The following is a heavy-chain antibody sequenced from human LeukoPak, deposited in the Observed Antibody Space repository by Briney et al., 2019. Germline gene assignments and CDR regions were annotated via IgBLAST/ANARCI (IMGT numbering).Heavy chain of an antibody. CDR1: GFTFSNYW. CDR3: VRGCSSTSCYPFDC. J-gene: IGHJ4*02. CDR2: INYDGST. Sequence: GGSLRLSCAASGFTFSNYWMHWFRQAPGKGLVWVSRINYDGSTNYADSVKGRFTISRDNARNTLYMQMNSLIAEDTAVYYCVRGCSSTSCYPFDCWGQGTLVTVSS. D-gene: IGHD2-2*01. V-gene: IGHV3-74*01.